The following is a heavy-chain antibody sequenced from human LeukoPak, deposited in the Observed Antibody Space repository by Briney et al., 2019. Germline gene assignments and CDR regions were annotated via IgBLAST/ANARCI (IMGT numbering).Heavy chain of an antibody. CDR3: VRIPNNAGFPNWFDP. J-gene: IGHJ5*02. CDR2: ITSSSGNI. V-gene: IGHV3-21*01. D-gene: IGHD3-9*01. Sequence: KTGGSLILSCAASGFSFTYSTMNWVRLAPGKGLEWVSPITSSSGNIYYSDSVRGRFAVTTDNAKNSLYLQMNSLIAEDSAVYYCVRIPNNAGFPNWFDPWGQGTLVSVSS. CDR1: GFSFTYST.